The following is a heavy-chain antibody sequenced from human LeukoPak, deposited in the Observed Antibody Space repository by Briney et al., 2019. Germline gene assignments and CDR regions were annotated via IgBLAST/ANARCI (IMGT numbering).Heavy chain of an antibody. CDR1: GGSISSGSYY. J-gene: IGHJ4*02. CDR2: IYTSGST. Sequence: SETLSLTCTVSGGSISSGSYYWSWIRQPAGKGLEWIGRIYTSGSTNYNPSLKSRVTISVDTSKNQFSLKLSSVTAADTAVYYCATLSHYDSSGYYHFDYWGQGTLVTVSS. CDR3: ATLSHYDSSGYYHFDY. V-gene: IGHV4-61*02. D-gene: IGHD3-22*01.